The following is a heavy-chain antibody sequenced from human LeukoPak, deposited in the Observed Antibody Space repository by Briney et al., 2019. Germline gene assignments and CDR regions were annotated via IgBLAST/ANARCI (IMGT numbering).Heavy chain of an antibody. J-gene: IGHJ5*02. V-gene: IGHV4-34*01. Sequence: PSETLSLTCAVYGGSFSGYYWSWIRQPPGKGLEWIGEINHSGSTNYNPSLKSRVTISVDTSKNQFSLKLSSVTAADTAVYYCARAAPEWSLLKFSVGFDPWGQGTLVTVSS. CDR1: GGSFSGYY. D-gene: IGHD3-22*01. CDR2: INHSGST. CDR3: ARAAPEWSLLKFSVGFDP.